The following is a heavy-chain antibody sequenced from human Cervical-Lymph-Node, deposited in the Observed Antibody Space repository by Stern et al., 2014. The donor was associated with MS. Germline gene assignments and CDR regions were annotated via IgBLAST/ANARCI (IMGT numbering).Heavy chain of an antibody. V-gene: IGHV3-33*01. Sequence: VQLVGSGGGVVPPGRSLRLSCAASGFRFSRYAMHWVRPAPGTGLGWDALIWYDGTNPYYADSVTGRFTISRDNFKNTLYLQMNSLRAEDTAVYYCASAYSSSHYYFDYWGQGTLVTVSS. CDR3: ASAYSSSHYYFDY. D-gene: IGHD6-13*01. CDR1: GFRFSRYA. CDR2: IWYDGTNP. J-gene: IGHJ4*02.